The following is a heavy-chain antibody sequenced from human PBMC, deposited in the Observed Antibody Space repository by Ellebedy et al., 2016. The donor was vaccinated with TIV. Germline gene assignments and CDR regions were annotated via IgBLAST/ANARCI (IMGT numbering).Heavy chain of an antibody. CDR3: ATMIVGATSNFFDH. CDR2: ISASGST. CDR1: ADSFSSNY. J-gene: IGHJ4*02. D-gene: IGHD1-26*01. Sequence: PSETLSLTCTVSADSFSSNYWSWIRQPAGKGLEWIGRISASGSTNYNPSLKSRVTMSLDPSKNQFSLKLNSVTAADTAVYYCATMIVGATSNFFDHWGQGTLVTVSS. V-gene: IGHV4-4*07.